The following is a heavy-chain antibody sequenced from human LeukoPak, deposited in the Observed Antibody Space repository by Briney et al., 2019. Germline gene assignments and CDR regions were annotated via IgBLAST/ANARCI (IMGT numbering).Heavy chain of an antibody. J-gene: IGHJ4*02. D-gene: IGHD3-22*01. CDR3: ASAGDSSGYYPHFDY. CDR1: GGSISSGDYY. Sequence: SQTLSLTCTVSGGSISSGDYYWSWIRQPPGKGLEWIGYIYYSGSTYYNPSFKSRVTISVDTSKNQFSLKLSSVTAADTAVYYCASAGDSSGYYPHFDYWGQGTLVTVSS. V-gene: IGHV4-30-4*08. CDR2: IYYSGST.